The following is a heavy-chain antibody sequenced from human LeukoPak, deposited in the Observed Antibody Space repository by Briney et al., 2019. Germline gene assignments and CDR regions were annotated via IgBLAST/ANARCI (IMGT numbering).Heavy chain of an antibody. CDR1: GFTFSSYS. J-gene: IGHJ4*02. CDR3: AREGPELDYFDY. D-gene: IGHD6-13*01. V-gene: IGHV3-21*01. CDR2: ISSSSSYI. Sequence: NPGGSLRLSCAASGFTFSSYSMNWFRKAPGKGLNWVSSISSSSSYIYYADSVKGRFTISRDNAKNSLYLQMNSLRAEDTAVYYCAREGPELDYFDYWGQGTLVTVSS.